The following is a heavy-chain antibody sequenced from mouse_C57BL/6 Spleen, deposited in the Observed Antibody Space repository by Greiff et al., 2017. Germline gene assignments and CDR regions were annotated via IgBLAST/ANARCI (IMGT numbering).Heavy chain of an antibody. D-gene: IGHD2-3*01. CDR2: IDPDNGNT. Sequence: EVQLQQSVAELVRPGASVKLSCTASGFNFKNYSMHWVKQRPEQGLEWIGRIDPDNGNTKYAAQFQGKATITADTASITAYLQLSSLTSEYTAIYYCARPRYYGYYHYAMDYWGQGTSVTVSS. CDR1: GFNFKNYS. CDR3: ARPRYYGYYHYAMDY. V-gene: IGHV14-3*01. J-gene: IGHJ4*01.